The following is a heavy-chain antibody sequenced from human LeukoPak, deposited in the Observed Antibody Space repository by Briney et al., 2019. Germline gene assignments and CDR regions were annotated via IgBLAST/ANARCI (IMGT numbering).Heavy chain of an antibody. CDR2: IKSKPDGGTT. CDR1: GFTFFHAW. Sequence: PGGSLRLSCAASGFTFFHAWMDWVRQAPGKGPEWVGRIKSKPDGGTTDYAAPVRGGFTISRGDSNNTLYLQMNSLKTEDTAVYYRTTKVTTVEPFIDCWGQGTLVTVSS. J-gene: IGHJ4*01. CDR3: TTKVTTVEPFIDC. D-gene: IGHD1-1*01. V-gene: IGHV3-15*01.